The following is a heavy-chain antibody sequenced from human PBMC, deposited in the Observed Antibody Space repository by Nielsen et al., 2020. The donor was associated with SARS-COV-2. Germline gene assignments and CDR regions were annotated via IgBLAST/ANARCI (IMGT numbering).Heavy chain of an antibody. CDR2: IRSKAYGGTT. Sequence: GGSLRLSCTASGFTFGDYAMSWFCQAPGKGLGWVGFIRSKAYGGTTEYAAPVKGRFTISRDDSKSIAYLQMNSLKTEDTAVYYCTREVSDFWSGYYADYWGQGTLVTVSS. CDR3: TREVSDFWSGYYADY. J-gene: IGHJ4*02. V-gene: IGHV3-49*03. CDR1: GFTFGDYA. D-gene: IGHD3-3*01.